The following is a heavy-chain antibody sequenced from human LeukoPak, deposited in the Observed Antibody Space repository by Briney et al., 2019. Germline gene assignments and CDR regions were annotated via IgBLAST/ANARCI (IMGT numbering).Heavy chain of an antibody. V-gene: IGHV3-53*01. CDR1: EFTVSSHY. CDR3: ATGGDSGSWYY. J-gene: IGHJ4*02. D-gene: IGHD6-13*01. Sequence: GGSLRLSCAASEFTVSSHYMNWVRQAPGKGLEWVSIIYSDGGTFYADSVKGRFTTSRDNSKDILFLQMNGLRAEDTAVYYCATGGDSGSWYYWGQGTLVTVSS. CDR2: IYSDGGT.